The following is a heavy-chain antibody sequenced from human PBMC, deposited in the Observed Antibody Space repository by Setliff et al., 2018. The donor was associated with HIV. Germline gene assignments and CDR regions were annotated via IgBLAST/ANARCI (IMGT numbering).Heavy chain of an antibody. CDR1: GFTFSSYA. CDR2: ISGSGGST. D-gene: IGHD2-15*01. CDR3: ARARGGNSEWSY. Sequence: GGSLRLSCAASGFTFSSYAMSWVRQAPGKGLEWVSTISGSGGSTYYADSVKGRFTISRDNSKNTLYLQMNSLRAEDTAVYSCARARGGNSEWSYWGQGTLVTVSS. V-gene: IGHV3-23*01. J-gene: IGHJ4*02.